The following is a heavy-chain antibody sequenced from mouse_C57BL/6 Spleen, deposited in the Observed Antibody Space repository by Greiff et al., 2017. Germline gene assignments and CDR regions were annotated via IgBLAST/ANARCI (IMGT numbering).Heavy chain of an antibody. CDR2: IDPEDGDT. CDR3: THYGSSPGYFDV. CDR1: GFNITDYY. D-gene: IGHD1-1*01. V-gene: IGHV14-1*01. J-gene: IGHJ1*03. Sequence: EVQLQQSGAELVRPGASVKLSCTASGFNITDYYMHWVKQRPEQGLEWIGRIDPEDGDTEYAPKFQGKATMTADTSSNTAYLQLSSLTSEDTAVYYCTHYGSSPGYFDVWGTGTTVTVSS.